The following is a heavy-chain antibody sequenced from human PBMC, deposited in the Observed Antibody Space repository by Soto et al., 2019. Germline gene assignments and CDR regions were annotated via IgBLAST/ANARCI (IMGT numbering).Heavy chain of an antibody. Sequence: EVQLVESGGGLVQPGGSLRLSCAASGFTFSSYSMNWVRQAPGKGLEWVSYISSSSSTIYYADSVKGRFTISRDNVKNTMSLKLNTLRSEHTAVDYCARANARIKTFEVVIDRGYMDVWGKVAKVTL. CDR3: ARANARIKTFEVVIDRGYMDV. CDR2: ISSSSSTI. J-gene: IGHJ6*03. CDR1: GFTFSSYS. V-gene: IGHV3-48*01. D-gene: IGHD3-3*01.